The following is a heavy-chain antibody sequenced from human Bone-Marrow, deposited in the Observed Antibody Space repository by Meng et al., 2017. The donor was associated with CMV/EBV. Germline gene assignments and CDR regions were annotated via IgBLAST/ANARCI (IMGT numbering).Heavy chain of an antibody. CDR1: GYIFTDYY. J-gene: IGHJ4*02. D-gene: IGHD4-17*01. CDR3: ARDVSTVTHVLDDY. Sequence: ASVKVSCKASGYIFTDYYMHWVRQAPGQGLEWMGWINPNSGGTNYAQKFQGRVTMTRDTSISTAYMDLSRLRSDDTAVYYCARDVSTVTHVLDDYWGQGTLVTVSS. CDR2: INPNSGGT. V-gene: IGHV1-2*02.